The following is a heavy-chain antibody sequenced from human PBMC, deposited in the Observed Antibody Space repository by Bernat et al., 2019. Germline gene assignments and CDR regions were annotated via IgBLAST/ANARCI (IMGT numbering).Heavy chain of an antibody. Sequence: EVHLLESGGGLVQPGGSLRLSCAASGFTFSNYAMSWVRQAPGQGLEWVSGIGGSGDAYRTYYADSVKGRFTISRDNSKNTLFLQMSSLRAEDTAVYYCAKGWWPNAFNVWGQGTVVTVSS. CDR2: IGGSGDAYRT. D-gene: IGHD2-8*02. CDR1: GFTFSNYA. J-gene: IGHJ3*01. CDR3: AKGWWPNAFNV. V-gene: IGHV3-23*01.